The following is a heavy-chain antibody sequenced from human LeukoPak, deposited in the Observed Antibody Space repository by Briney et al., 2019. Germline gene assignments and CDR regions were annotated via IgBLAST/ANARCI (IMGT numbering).Heavy chain of an antibody. D-gene: IGHD6-19*01. Sequence: SVKVSCKASGGTFSSYAISWVRQAPGQGLEWMGGIIPIFGTANYAQKLQGRVTITADESTSTAYMELSSLRSEDTAVYYCARVSSGWGAPEYFQHWGRGTLVTVSS. CDR2: IIPIFGTA. CDR1: GGTFSSYA. J-gene: IGHJ1*01. CDR3: ARVSSGWGAPEYFQH. V-gene: IGHV1-69*13.